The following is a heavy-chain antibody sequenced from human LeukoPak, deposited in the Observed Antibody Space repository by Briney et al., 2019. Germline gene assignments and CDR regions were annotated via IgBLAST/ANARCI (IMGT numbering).Heavy chain of an antibody. CDR3: ARGPIDLWLYYGTDV. CDR1: GFSFADHA. D-gene: IGHD5-18*01. V-gene: IGHV3-49*04. Sequence: RSLRLSCIASGFSFADHAMSWVRQAPGKGLEWVAFVRSKNYRGTAEYAASVRGRFTISRDDSMSIAYLQMNSLETEDTAVYFCARGPIDLWLYYGTDVWGQGTTVIVSS. J-gene: IGHJ6*02. CDR2: VRSKNYRGTA.